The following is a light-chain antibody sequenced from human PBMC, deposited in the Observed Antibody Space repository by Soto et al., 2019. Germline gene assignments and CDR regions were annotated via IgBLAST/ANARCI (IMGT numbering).Light chain of an antibody. CDR2: KAS. J-gene: IGKJ1*01. Sequence: DIQMTQSPSTLSASVGDRVTITCRASQTINSWLAWYQQKPGKAPKLLIYKASYLQSWVPSTFSGSGSGTEFTLTISSLQPADFVIYYCQQYNSYSQWTLGQRTKV. CDR1: QTINSW. V-gene: IGKV1-5*03. CDR3: QQYNSYSQWT.